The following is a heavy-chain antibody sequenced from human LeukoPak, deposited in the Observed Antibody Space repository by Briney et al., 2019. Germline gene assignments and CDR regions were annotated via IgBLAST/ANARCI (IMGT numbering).Heavy chain of an antibody. V-gene: IGHV3-30*02. Sequence: PGGSLRLSCAASGFTFSNYQINWVRQAPGKGLEWVAFIRYDGSNKYYADSVKGRFTISRDNSKNTLYLQMNNLRTEDTAVYYCAKDRFGSGSYAPYFDYWGQGTLVTVSS. D-gene: IGHD3-10*01. CDR3: AKDRFGSGSYAPYFDY. CDR1: GFTFSNYQ. CDR2: IRYDGSNK. J-gene: IGHJ4*02.